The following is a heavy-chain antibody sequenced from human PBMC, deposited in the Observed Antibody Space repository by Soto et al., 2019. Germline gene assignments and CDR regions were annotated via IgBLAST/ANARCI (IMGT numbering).Heavy chain of an antibody. CDR1: GYTFTSYG. D-gene: IGHD3-10*01. CDR3: ARDSTGASFVMVRGVMFDP. CDR2: ISAYNGNT. J-gene: IGHJ5*02. V-gene: IGHV1-18*01. Sequence: ASVKVSCKASGYTFTSYGISWVRQAPGQGLEWMGWISAYNGNTNYAQKLQGRVTMTTDTSTSTAYMELRSLRSDDTAVYCCARDSTGASFVMVRGVMFDPWGQGTLVTVSS.